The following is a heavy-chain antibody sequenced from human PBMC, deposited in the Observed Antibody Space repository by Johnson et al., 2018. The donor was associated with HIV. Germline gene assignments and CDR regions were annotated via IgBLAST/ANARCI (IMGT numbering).Heavy chain of an antibody. D-gene: IGHD4-23*01. CDR1: GFTFSNYG. CDR2: VSYDGSYK. V-gene: IGHV3-30*18. Sequence: QVQLVESGGGVVQPGRSLRLSCAASGFTFSNYGMHWVRQAPGKGLEWVAVVSYDGSYKDYADSVKGRFTISRDNSKNTLFLQMNSLRPEDTALYSCAKPPREVTVVDVFDIWGQGTMVTVSS. J-gene: IGHJ3*02. CDR3: AKPPREVTVVDVFDI.